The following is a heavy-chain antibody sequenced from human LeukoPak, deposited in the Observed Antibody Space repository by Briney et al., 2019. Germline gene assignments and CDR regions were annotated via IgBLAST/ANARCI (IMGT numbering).Heavy chain of an antibody. V-gene: IGHV4-59*08. J-gene: IGHJ6*03. CDR2: IYYSGST. D-gene: IGHD3-3*01. CDR3: ARLEGSTIFGVVHYMDV. Sequence: SETLSLTCTVSGGSISSYYWSWIRQPPGKGPEWIGYIYYSGSTNYNPSLKSRVTISVDTSKNQFSLKLSSVTAADTAVYYCARLEGSTIFGVVHYMDVWGKGTTVTVSS. CDR1: GGSISSYY.